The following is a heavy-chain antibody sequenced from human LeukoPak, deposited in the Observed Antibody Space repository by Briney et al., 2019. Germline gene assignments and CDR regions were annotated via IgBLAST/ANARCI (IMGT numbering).Heavy chain of an antibody. J-gene: IGHJ3*02. CDR3: ARPVRDGYKSGAFDI. Sequence: PSETLSLTCTVSGGSISSYYWSWIRQPPGKGLEWIGYIYYSGSTNYNPSLKSRVTISVDTSKNQFSLKLSSVTAADTAVYYCARPVRDGYKSGAFDIWGQGTMVTVSS. D-gene: IGHD5-24*01. CDR2: IYYSGST. CDR1: GGSISSYY. V-gene: IGHV4-59*01.